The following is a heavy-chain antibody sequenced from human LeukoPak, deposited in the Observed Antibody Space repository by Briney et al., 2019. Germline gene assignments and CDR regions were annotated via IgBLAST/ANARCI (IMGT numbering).Heavy chain of an antibody. CDR3: ARVLGSGQQLVKGNAFDI. CDR2: IIPIFGTA. V-gene: IGHV1-69*01. D-gene: IGHD6-13*01. Sequence: SVKVSCKASGGTFSSYAISWVRQAPGQGLEWMGGIIPIFGTANYAQKFQGRVTITADESTSTAYMELSSLRSEGTAVYYCARVLGSGQQLVKGNAFDIWGQGTMVTVSS. CDR1: GGTFSSYA. J-gene: IGHJ3*02.